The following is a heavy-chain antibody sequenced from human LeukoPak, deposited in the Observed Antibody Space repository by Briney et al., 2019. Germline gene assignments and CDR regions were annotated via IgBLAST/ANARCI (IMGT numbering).Heavy chain of an antibody. J-gene: IGHJ4*02. V-gene: IGHV3-33*01. CDR3: ARGEMATITSVLVY. CDR2: IWYDGSNK. D-gene: IGHD5-24*01. CDR1: GFTFSSYG. Sequence: GRSLRLSCAASGFTFSSYGMHWVRQAPGKGLERVAVIWYDGSNKYYADSVKGRFTISRDNSKNTLYLQMNSLRAEDTAVYYCARGEMATITSVLVYWGQGTLVTVSS.